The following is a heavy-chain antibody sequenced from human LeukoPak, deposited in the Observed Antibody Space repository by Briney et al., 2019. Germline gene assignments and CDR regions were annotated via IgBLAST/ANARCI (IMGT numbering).Heavy chain of an antibody. Sequence: GGSLRLSCAASGFTFSTYAMSWVRQAPGKGLEWVPTISGSGGSTYYADSVKGRFTISRDNSKNTLYLQMNSLRTEDTAVYYCANMGYSGYDWDYWGQGTLVTVSS. D-gene: IGHD5-12*01. J-gene: IGHJ4*02. CDR1: GFTFSTYA. V-gene: IGHV3-23*01. CDR2: ISGSGGST. CDR3: ANMGYSGYDWDY.